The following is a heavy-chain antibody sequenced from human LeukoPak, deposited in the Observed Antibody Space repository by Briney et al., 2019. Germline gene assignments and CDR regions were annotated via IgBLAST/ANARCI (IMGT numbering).Heavy chain of an antibody. CDR1: GDSINNYY. Sequence: PSETLSLTCSVSGDSINNYYWNWIRQPPGKELEWIGYTHYTGNTKSNPSLKSRVTTSVDTSKSQFSLKLSSVTAADTAVYYCARMAYSNRSEFDYWGQGTLVTVSS. CDR2: THYTGNT. V-gene: IGHV4-59*08. J-gene: IGHJ4*02. CDR3: ARMAYSNRSEFDY. D-gene: IGHD1-14*01.